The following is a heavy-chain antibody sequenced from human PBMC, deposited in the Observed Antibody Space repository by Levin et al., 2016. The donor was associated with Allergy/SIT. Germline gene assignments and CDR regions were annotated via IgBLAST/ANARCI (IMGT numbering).Heavy chain of an antibody. Sequence: GESLKISCKVSGFALGDYWMHWVRQAPGKGLVWVSRINTDGSITTYADSVRGRFTMSRDEAENTLYLHMNSLRAEDTAVYYCARARSGTHSYYFDSWGQGTLVTVSS. CDR1: GFALGDYW. V-gene: IGHV3-74*01. CDR2: INTDGSIT. CDR3: ARARSGTHSYYFDS. D-gene: IGHD1-26*01. J-gene: IGHJ4*02.